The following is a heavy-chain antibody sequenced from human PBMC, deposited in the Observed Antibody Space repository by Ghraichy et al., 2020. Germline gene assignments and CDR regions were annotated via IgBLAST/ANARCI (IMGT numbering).Heavy chain of an antibody. CDR3: ARSRLKGVVPAAMDV. V-gene: IGHV4-31*03. Sequence: SETLSLTCTVSGGSISSGGYYWSWIRQHPGKGLEWIGYIYYSGSTYYNPSLKSRVTISVDTSKNQFSLKLSSVTAADTAVYYCARSRLKGVVPAAMDVWGQGTTVTVSS. D-gene: IGHD2-2*01. CDR1: GGSISSGGYY. J-gene: IGHJ6*02. CDR2: IYYSGST.